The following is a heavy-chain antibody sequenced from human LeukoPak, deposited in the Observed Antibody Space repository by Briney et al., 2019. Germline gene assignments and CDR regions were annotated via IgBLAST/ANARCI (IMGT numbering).Heavy chain of an antibody. CDR3: AREAGRVTMVRGVISPYYFDY. Sequence: GSVKVSCKASGYTFTSYGISWVRQAPGQGLEWMGWISGYNGNKNYAQKLQGRVTMTTDPSTSTAYMELRSLRSDDTAVYYCAREAGRVTMVRGVISPYYFDYWGQGTLVTVSS. CDR1: GYTFTSYG. CDR2: ISGYNGNK. J-gene: IGHJ4*02. V-gene: IGHV1-18*04. D-gene: IGHD3-10*01.